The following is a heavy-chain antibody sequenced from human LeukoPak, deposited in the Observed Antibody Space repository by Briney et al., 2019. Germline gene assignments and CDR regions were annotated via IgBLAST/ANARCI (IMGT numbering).Heavy chain of an antibody. CDR3: ARHYGDYPLDD. CDR2: IGPTGFDR. D-gene: IGHD4-17*01. V-gene: IGHV3-21*06. CDR1: GLTFSTSG. Sequence: GGSLRLSCTTSGLTFSTSGFNWVRQAPGKGLEWVASIGPTGFDRYHADSIKGRFTISRDNANNFLYLQMDSLRAEDTAVYYCARHYGDYPLDDWGQGTLVTVSS. J-gene: IGHJ4*02.